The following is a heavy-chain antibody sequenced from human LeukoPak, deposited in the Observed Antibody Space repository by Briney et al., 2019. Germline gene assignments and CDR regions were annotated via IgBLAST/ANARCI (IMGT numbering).Heavy chain of an antibody. CDR2: ISTNGDST. CDR1: GFTFNNYA. V-gene: IGHV3-64*01. J-gene: IGHJ4*02. Sequence: GGSLRLSCAASGFTFNNYALQWVRQAPGKGLEYVSAISTNGDSTYYAHSVKGRFTISRDNSKNTLYLQMGSLRAEDMAVYYCARYCNGVNCYSGYDYWGQGTLVTVSS. CDR3: ARYCNGVNCYSGYDY. D-gene: IGHD2-15*01.